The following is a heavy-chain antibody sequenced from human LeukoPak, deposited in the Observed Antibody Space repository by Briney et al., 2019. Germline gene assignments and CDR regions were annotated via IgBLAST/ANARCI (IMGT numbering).Heavy chain of an antibody. D-gene: IGHD2-15*01. CDR3: VVSGSPGY. CDR2: ISTDGYTT. J-gene: IGHJ4*02. CDR1: GLAFSAYK. V-gene: IGHV3-74*01. Sequence: GGSLRLSCAASGLAFSAYKMHWVRQAPRKGLVWVSRISTDGYTTDYADFVQGRFTASRDNTKNTWSLEMNSLRAEDTAVYYCVVSGSPGYWGQGTLVTVSS.